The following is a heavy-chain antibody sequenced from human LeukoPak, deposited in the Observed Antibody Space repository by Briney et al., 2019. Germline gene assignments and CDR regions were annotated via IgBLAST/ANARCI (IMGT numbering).Heavy chain of an antibody. CDR3: ARVHPYDKAFDI. D-gene: IGHD3-22*01. CDR1: GFTFSSYD. Sequence: SGGSLRLSCAASGFTFSSYDMHWVRQATGKGLEWVSAIGTAGDTYYPGSVKGRFTISRENAKNSLYLQMNSLRAGDTAVYYCARVHPYDKAFDIWGQGTMVTVSS. J-gene: IGHJ3*02. CDR2: IGTAGDT. V-gene: IGHV3-13*01.